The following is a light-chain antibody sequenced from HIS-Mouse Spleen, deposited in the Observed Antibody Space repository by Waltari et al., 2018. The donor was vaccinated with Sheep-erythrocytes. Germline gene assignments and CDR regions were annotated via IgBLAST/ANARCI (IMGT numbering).Light chain of an antibody. CDR2: DAS. CDR1: QSVSSY. CDR3: QQSSNWPPLT. V-gene: IGKV3-11*01. J-gene: IGKJ4*01. Sequence: EIVLTQSPATLSLSPGERATLSCRASQSVSSYLAWYQQQPGQAPRLLIYDASNRATGIPARFSGSGSGTDFTLTISSLEPEDFAVYYCQQSSNWPPLTFGGGTKVEIK.